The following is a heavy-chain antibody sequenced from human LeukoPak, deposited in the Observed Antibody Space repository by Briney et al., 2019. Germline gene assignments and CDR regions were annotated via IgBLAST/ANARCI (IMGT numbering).Heavy chain of an antibody. CDR1: GGTFSSYA. V-gene: IGHV1-69*13. D-gene: IGHD4-23*01. Sequence: ASVKVSCKASGGTFSSYAISWVRQAPGQGLEWMGGIIPIFGTANYAQKFQGRVTITADESTSTAYMELSSLRSEDTAVYYRARNPFYGGNSVIDYWGQGTLVTVSS. CDR2: IIPIFGTA. J-gene: IGHJ4*02. CDR3: ARNPFYGGNSVIDY.